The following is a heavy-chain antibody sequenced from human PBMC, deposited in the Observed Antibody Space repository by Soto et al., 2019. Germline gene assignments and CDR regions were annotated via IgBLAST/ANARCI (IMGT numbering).Heavy chain of an antibody. CDR2: ISAYNGNT. V-gene: IGHV1-18*01. CDR3: ARDLGWAVRGGIYYYGVDV. Sequence: ASVKVSCKASGYTFSNYGISWVRQAPGQGLEWMGWISAYNGNTNYAQKLQGRVTATTDTSTSTAYMELRSLRSDGTAVYYCARDLGWAVRGGIYYYGVDVWGQGTTVTVSS. J-gene: IGHJ6*02. CDR1: GYTFSNYG. D-gene: IGHD3-10*01.